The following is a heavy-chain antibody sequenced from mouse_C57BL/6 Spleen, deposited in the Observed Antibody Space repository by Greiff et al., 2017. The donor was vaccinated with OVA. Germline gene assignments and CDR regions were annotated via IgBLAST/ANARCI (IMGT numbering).Heavy chain of an antibody. J-gene: IGHJ2*01. CDR3: ARRMDYYGSSYNFDY. V-gene: IGHV1-64*01. CDR1: GYTFTSYW. D-gene: IGHD1-1*01. Sequence: VKLQQPGAELVKPGASVKLSCKASGYTFTSYWMHWVKQRPGQGLEWIGMIHPNSGSTNYNEKFKSKATLTVDKSSSTAYMQLSSLTSEDSAVYYCARRMDYYGSSYNFDYWGQGTTLTVSS. CDR2: IHPNSGST.